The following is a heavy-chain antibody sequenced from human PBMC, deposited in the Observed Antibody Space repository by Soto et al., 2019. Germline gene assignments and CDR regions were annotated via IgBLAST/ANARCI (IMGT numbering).Heavy chain of an antibody. CDR2: INHSGTT. Sequence: SETLSLTCAVSGGSFSGFYWTWIRQPPGEGLEWIGEINHSGTTNFNPSLRSHLTISLDSSKKHFSLKLTSMTAADAAVYYCARADRTLVTSYGLDVWGQGTTVTVSS. V-gene: IGHV4-34*01. J-gene: IGHJ6*02. CDR1: GGSFSGFY. D-gene: IGHD2-21*02. CDR3: ARADRTLVTSYGLDV.